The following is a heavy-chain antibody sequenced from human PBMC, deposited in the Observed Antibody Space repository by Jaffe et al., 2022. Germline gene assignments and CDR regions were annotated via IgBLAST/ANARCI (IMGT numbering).Heavy chain of an antibody. CDR2: IRFDETYK. Sequence: QVQLVESGGGVVQPGGSLRLSCAASGFTFSNYGMHWVRQAPGKGLEWVAFIRFDETYKYYADSVKGRFTISRDDSRNTLYLQMSSLRAEDTAVYFCAKDGSPSVRVMTASSVPTTWGHGALVTVSS. D-gene: IGHD1-26*01. CDR3: AKDGSPSVRVMTASSVPTT. V-gene: IGHV3-30*02. CDR1: GFTFSNYG. J-gene: IGHJ5*01.